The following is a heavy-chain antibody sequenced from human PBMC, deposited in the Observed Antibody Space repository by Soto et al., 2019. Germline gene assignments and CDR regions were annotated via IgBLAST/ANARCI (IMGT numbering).Heavy chain of an antibody. D-gene: IGHD5-18*01. CDR2: VYYSGNT. CDR1: GGSISNYY. CDR3: AREVDTDVGGLWFYDAFDI. Sequence: SETLSLTCTISGGSISNYYWTWIRQTPGKGLDWIGYVYYSGNTNYNPSLKSRVSISVDMSKNQFSLELSSVAASDTAMYYCAREVDTDVGGLWFYDAFDIWGPGTKVTVSS. V-gene: IGHV4-59*01. J-gene: IGHJ3*02.